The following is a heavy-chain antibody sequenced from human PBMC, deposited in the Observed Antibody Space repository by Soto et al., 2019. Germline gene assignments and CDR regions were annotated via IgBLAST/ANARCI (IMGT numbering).Heavy chain of an antibody. D-gene: IGHD2-15*01. CDR1: GFTFSSYS. J-gene: IGHJ5*02. CDR2: ISSSSSYI. V-gene: IGHV3-21*01. CDR3: ARGYCSGGSCGGAPSWFDP. Sequence: EVQLVESGGGLVKPGGSLRLSCAASGFTFSSYSMNWVRQAPGKGLEWVSSISSSSSYIYYADSVKGRFTISRDNAKNSLYLQMNSLRAEDTAVNYCARGYCSGGSCGGAPSWFDPWGQGTLVTVSS.